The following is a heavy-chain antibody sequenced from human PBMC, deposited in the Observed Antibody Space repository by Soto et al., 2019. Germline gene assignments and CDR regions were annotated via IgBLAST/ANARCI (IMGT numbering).Heavy chain of an antibody. CDR1: GFTFSGHA. CDR3: ARDGESLAPYALDV. V-gene: IGHV3-33*01. CDR2: IWYDGSNK. J-gene: IGHJ6*02. Sequence: QVQVVESGGGVVQPGRSLRLSCTASGFTFSGHAMHWVRQPPGKGLEWVAQIWYDGSNKYYADSVKGRFTISRDNSKNTLYVQRDSLRGEDSAVYYCARDGESLAPYALDVWGQGTSVTVSS. D-gene: IGHD3-10*01.